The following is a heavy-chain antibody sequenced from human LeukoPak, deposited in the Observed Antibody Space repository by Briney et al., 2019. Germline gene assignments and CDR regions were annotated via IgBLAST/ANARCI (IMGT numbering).Heavy chain of an antibody. J-gene: IGHJ5*02. CDR3: ARETREDCSSTSCYIPPTFYNWFDP. D-gene: IGHD2-2*02. V-gene: IGHV4-4*07. CDR1: GGSISSYY. Sequence: PSETLSLTCTVSGGSISSYYWSWIRQPAGKGLEWIGRIYTSGSTNYNPSLKSRVTMSVDTSKNQFSLKLSSVTAADTAVYYCARETREDCSSTSCYIPPTFYNWFDPWGQGTLVTVSS. CDR2: IYTSGST.